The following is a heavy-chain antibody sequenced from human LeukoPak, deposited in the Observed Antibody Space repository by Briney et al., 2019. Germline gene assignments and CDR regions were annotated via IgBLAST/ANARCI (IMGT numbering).Heavy chain of an antibody. V-gene: IGHV3-30*04. CDR1: GFTFSSYA. D-gene: IGHD2-2*01. CDR3: ARDRPQPSHRGYYYYGMDV. J-gene: IGHJ6*04. Sequence: PGGSLRPSCADSGFTFSSYAMHWVRQAPGKGLEWVAVISYDGSNKYYADSVKGRFTISRDNSKNTLYLQMNSLRAEDTAVYYCARDRPQPSHRGYYYYGMDVWGKGTTVTVSS. CDR2: ISYDGSNK.